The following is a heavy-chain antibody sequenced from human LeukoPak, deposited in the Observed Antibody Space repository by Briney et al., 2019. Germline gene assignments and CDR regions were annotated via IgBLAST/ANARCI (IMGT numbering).Heavy chain of an antibody. Sequence: GGSLRLSCAASGFTFSSYSMNWVRQAPGKGLEWVSYISSSSSTIYYADSVKGRFTISRDNAENSLYLQMNSLRAEDTAVYYCAREYCSGGSCYLDYWGQGTLVTVSS. CDR2: ISSSSSTI. J-gene: IGHJ4*02. V-gene: IGHV3-48*04. D-gene: IGHD2-15*01. CDR3: AREYCSGGSCYLDY. CDR1: GFTFSSYS.